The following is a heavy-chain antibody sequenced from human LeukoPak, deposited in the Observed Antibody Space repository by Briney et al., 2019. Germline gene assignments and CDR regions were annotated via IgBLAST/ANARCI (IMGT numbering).Heavy chain of an antibody. CDR3: VRDSRYGSGWFEDGLDF. CDR2: INDRGST. CDR1: GDSVRSYY. J-gene: IGHJ6*02. Sequence: SETLSLTCTVSGDSVRSYYWSWIRQPPGQGLKWLGHINDRGSTNYNPSLQGRVTISIDTSKNQFSLKVNSVTAADTAVYYCVRDSRYGSGWFEDGLDFWGQGTTVTVSS. D-gene: IGHD6-13*01. V-gene: IGHV4-59*02.